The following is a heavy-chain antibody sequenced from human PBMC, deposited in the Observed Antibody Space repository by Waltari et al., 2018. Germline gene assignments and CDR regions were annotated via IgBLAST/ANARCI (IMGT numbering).Heavy chain of an antibody. J-gene: IGHJ3*02. CDR3: ARDGGKGAFDI. CDR1: GFTFCTYS. V-gene: IGHV3-48*01. Sequence: EVQLVESGGGLVQPGGSLRLSCAASGFTFCTYSMNWVRQAPGKGLEWVSYISSSSSTIYYADSVKGRFTISRDNAKNSLYLQMNSLRAEDTAVYYCARDGGKGAFDIWGQGTMVTVSS. D-gene: IGHD3-16*01. CDR2: ISSSSSTI.